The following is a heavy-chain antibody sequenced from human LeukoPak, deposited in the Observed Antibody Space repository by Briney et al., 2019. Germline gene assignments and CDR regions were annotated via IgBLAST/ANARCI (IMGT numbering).Heavy chain of an antibody. Sequence: QPGGSLRLSCAASGVTFSSYEMNWVRQAPGKGLEWVSYISSSGSTIYYADSVKGRFTISRDNAKNSLYLQMNSLRAEDTAVYYCTRDSHYYGSGSYYNDMDYWGQGTLVTVSS. D-gene: IGHD3-10*01. CDR3: TRDSHYYGSGSYYNDMDY. CDR1: GVTFSSYE. J-gene: IGHJ4*02. CDR2: ISSSGSTI. V-gene: IGHV3-48*03.